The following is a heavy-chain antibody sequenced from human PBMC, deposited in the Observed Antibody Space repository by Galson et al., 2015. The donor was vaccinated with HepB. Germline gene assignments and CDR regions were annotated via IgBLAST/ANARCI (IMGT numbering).Heavy chain of an antibody. V-gene: IGHV1-24*01. Sequence: SVKVSCKVSGYTLTELSMHWVRQAPGKGLEWMGGFDPEDGETIYAQKFQGRVTMTEDTSTDTAYMEVNSLRSDDTAVFYCARASPWSGSDYWGQGTLVTVSS. CDR2: FDPEDGET. CDR3: ARASPWSGSDY. J-gene: IGHJ4*02. CDR1: GYTLTELS. D-gene: IGHD3-3*01.